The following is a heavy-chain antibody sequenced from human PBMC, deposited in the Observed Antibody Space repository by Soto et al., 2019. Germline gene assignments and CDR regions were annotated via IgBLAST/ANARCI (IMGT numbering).Heavy chain of an antibody. CDR2: MNPNSGNT. CDR3: ARGAVIKLRSLEWLRYWFDP. V-gene: IGHV1-8*01. Sequence: ASVKVSCKASGYTFTSYDINWVRQATGQGLEWMGWMNPNSGNTGYAQKFQGRVTMTRNTSISTAYMELSSLRSEDTAVYYCARGAVIKLRSLEWLRYWFDPWGQGTLVTVSS. J-gene: IGHJ5*02. CDR1: GYTFTSYD. D-gene: IGHD3-3*01.